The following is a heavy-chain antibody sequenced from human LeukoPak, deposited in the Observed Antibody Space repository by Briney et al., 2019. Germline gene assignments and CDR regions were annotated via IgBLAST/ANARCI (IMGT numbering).Heavy chain of an antibody. CDR3: AKGMFGYLGGLFWYFDL. V-gene: IGHV3-23*01. J-gene: IGHJ2*01. CDR2: VSGGGDNT. CDR1: GFSFRFYA. Sequence: GGSLRLSCAASGFSFRFYAMTWVRQAPGKGLEWVSSVSGGGDNTYYADSVKGRFSISRDNSKNTLYLQMNSLRAEDTAVYYCAKGMFGYLGGLFWYFDLWGRGTLVTVSS. D-gene: IGHD3-22*01.